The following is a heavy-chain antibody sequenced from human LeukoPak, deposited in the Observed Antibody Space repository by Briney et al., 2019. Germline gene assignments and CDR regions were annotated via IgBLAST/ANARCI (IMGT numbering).Heavy chain of an antibody. CDR3: ARSDFWSGFYGTFDY. CDR1: GGSISSYY. J-gene: IGHJ4*02. Sequence: PSETLSLTCTLSGGSISSYYWSWIRKPPGKGLEWIGYIYYSGSTNYNPSLKSRVTISVDTSKNQFSLKLSSVTAADTAVYYCARSDFWSGFYGTFDYWGQGTLVTVSS. CDR2: IYYSGST. D-gene: IGHD3-3*01. V-gene: IGHV4-59*08.